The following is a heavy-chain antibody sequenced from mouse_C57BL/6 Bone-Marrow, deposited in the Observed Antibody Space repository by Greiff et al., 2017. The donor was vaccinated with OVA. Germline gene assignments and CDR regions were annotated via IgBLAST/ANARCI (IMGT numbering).Heavy chain of an antibody. CDR3: ARGYYGSSYGYFDV. Sequence: LVESGAELVKPGASVKMSCKASGYTFTTYPIEWMKQNHGKSLEWIGNFHPYNDDTKYNEKFKGKATLTVEKSSSTVYLELSRLTSDDSAVYYCARGYYGSSYGYFDVWGTGTTVTVSS. CDR1: GYTFTTYP. D-gene: IGHD1-1*01. CDR2: FHPYNDDT. J-gene: IGHJ1*03. V-gene: IGHV1-47*01.